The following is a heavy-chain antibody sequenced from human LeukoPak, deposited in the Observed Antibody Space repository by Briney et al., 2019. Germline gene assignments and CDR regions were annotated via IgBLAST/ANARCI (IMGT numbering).Heavy chain of an antibody. D-gene: IGHD5-12*01. Sequence: GVSLRLSCAASGFTFSSYAMSWVRQGPGKGLEWVSAISGSGGSTYYADSVKGRFTISRDNSKNTLYLQMNSLRAEDTAVYYCAKGPGAYIVATFYWGQGTLVTVSS. CDR1: GFTFSSYA. J-gene: IGHJ4*02. CDR2: ISGSGGST. V-gene: IGHV3-23*01. CDR3: AKGPGAYIVATFY.